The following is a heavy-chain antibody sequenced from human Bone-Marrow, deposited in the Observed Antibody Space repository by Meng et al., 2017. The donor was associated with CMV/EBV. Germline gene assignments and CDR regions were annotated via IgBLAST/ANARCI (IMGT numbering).Heavy chain of an antibody. D-gene: IGHD2-2*01. Sequence: SETLSLTCDVHGGSLSDHYWNWIRQPPGKGLEWIGEINHGGSTNYNPSLKSRVTISVDTSKNQFSLKLSSVTAADTAVYYCARSRVVPASSRAFDIWGQGTMVTVSS. CDR3: ARSRVVPASSRAFDI. V-gene: IGHV4-34*01. CDR1: GGSLSDHY. CDR2: INHGGST. J-gene: IGHJ3*02.